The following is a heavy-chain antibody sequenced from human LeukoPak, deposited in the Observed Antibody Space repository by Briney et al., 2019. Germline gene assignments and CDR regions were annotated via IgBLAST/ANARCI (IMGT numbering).Heavy chain of an antibody. CDR3: ARATRYSSGWTYYYYGMDV. V-gene: IGHV3-74*01. Sequence: GGSLRLSCAASGFTFSSYWMHWVRQAPGKGLVWVSRINSDGSSTSYADSVKGRFAISRDNAKNMLYLQMNSLRAEDTAVYYCARATRYSSGWTYYYYGMDVWGQGTTVTVSS. J-gene: IGHJ6*02. CDR1: GFTFSSYW. D-gene: IGHD6-19*01. CDR2: INSDGSST.